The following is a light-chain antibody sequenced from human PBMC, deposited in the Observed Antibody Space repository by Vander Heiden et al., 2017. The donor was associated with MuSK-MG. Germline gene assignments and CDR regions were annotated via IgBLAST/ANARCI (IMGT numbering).Light chain of an antibody. CDR3: QQYDNLPLLT. CDR2: DAS. V-gene: IGKV1-33*01. CDR1: QDISNY. Sequence: DIQMTQSPSSLSASVGDRVTITCQASQDISNYLNWYQQKPGKAPKLLIYDASNLETGVPSRFSGSGSGTDFTFTISSLQPEDIATYYCQQYDNLPLLTFGQGTRLEIK. J-gene: IGKJ5*01.